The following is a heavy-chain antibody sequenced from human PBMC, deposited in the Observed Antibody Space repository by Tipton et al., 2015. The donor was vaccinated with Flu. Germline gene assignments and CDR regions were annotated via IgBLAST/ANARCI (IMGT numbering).Heavy chain of an antibody. D-gene: IGHD3-10*01. CDR1: GYSISSGYY. J-gene: IGHJ5*02. CDR3: TRDAHGSGSYSGWFDA. CDR2: IYHSGST. V-gene: IGHV4-38-2*02. Sequence: TLSLTCAVSGYSISSGYYWGWIRQPPGKGLEWIGSIYHSGSTHYNPSLKSRVTISVDTSTNQFSLKLSSVTVADTAVYYCTRDAHGSGSYSGWFDAWGQGALVTVSS.